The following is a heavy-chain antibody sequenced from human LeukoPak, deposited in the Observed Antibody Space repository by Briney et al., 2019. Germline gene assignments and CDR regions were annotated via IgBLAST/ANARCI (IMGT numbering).Heavy chain of an antibody. Sequence: NPSETLSLTCTVSGGSISSYYWSWIRQPPGKGLEWIGYINYSGSTNYNPSLKSRVTISVDTSKNQFSLKLSSVTAADTAVYYCASHYARRFDYWGQGTLVTVSS. CDR1: GGSISSYY. CDR2: INYSGST. CDR3: ASHYARRFDY. V-gene: IGHV4-59*01. J-gene: IGHJ4*02. D-gene: IGHD4-17*01.